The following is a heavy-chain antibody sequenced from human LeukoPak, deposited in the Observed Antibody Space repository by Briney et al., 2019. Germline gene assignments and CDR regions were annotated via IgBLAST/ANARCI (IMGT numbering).Heavy chain of an antibody. D-gene: IGHD3-10*01. J-gene: IGHJ4*02. CDR2: IKEDGSEK. V-gene: IGHV3-7*01. CDR1: GFTFSSYW. Sequence: GGSLRLSCAASGFTFSSYWMSWVRQAPGKGLGWVANIKEDGSEKYYVDSVKGRFTISRDNAKNSLYLQMNSLRAEDTAVYYCARADYYGSGSYYWKWGQGTLVTVSS. CDR3: ARADYYGSGSYYWK.